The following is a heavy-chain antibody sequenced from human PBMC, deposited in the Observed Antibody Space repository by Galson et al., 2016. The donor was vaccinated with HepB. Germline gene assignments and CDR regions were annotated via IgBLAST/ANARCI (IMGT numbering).Heavy chain of an antibody. D-gene: IGHD1-26*01. V-gene: IGHV3-11*06. J-gene: IGHJ3*01. CDR3: ASPSGRFSVHTFDL. CDR2: ISPTSSDI. Sequence: SLRLSCAASGFTFSSYYMSGIRQAPGKGLEGVSFISPTSSDINYADSVMGRFSISSDNAKNSLYLQMNTLGAEDTAVYYCASPSGRFSVHTFDLWGQGTMVTVSS. CDR1: GFTFSSYY.